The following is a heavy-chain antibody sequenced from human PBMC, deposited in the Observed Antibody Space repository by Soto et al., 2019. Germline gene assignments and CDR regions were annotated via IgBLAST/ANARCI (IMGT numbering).Heavy chain of an antibody. J-gene: IGHJ6*02. CDR3: ARDQAVTMVGGVIIHSGMDV. CDR2: IYYTGST. Sequence: QVQLQESGPGLVKPSETLSLTCTVSGDSISYYYWSWIRQSPGKGLEWIGYIYYTGSTDYNPSLESRVTISVDTSKNQFALKLSSVTAADTAVYYCARDQAVTMVGGVIIHSGMDVWGQGTTVTVSS. V-gene: IGHV4-59*01. D-gene: IGHD3-10*01. CDR1: GDSISYYY.